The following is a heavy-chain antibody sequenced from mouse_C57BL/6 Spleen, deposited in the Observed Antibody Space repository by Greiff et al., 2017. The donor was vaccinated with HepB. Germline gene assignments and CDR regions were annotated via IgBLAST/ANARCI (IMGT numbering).Heavy chain of an antibody. Sequence: VQLQQSGAELVKPGASVKMSCKASGYTFTSYWITWVKQRPGQGLEWIGDIYPGSGSTNYNEKFKSKATLTVDTSSSTAYMQLSSLTSEDSTVYYCARRKGGFTTVRAMDYWGQGTSVTVSS. CDR2: IYPGSGST. CDR1: GYTFTSYW. CDR3: ARRKGGFTTVRAMDY. V-gene: IGHV1-55*01. D-gene: IGHD1-1*01. J-gene: IGHJ4*01.